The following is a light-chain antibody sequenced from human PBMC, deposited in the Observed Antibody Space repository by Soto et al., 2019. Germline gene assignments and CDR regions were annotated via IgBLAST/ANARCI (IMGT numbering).Light chain of an antibody. CDR2: RAS. V-gene: IGKV3-15*01. J-gene: IGKJ1*01. CDR3: QQYPNLWT. CDR1: QTIYSN. Sequence: IVMTQSPATLSVSPGERATLSCRAGQTIYSNVAWYQQRPGQAPRLLIYRASTRATGVPARFSGSGSGTEFTITISGLQSEDFALYYCQQYPNLWTFGQGTKVEIK.